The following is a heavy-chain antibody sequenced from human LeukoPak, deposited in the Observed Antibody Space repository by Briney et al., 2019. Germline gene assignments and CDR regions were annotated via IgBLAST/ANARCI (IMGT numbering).Heavy chain of an antibody. V-gene: IGHV3-23*01. CDR2: IKGGGGDP. CDR3: AKGGHDFNPFYW. Sequence: PGGSLRLSCAASGFTFSTYAMGWVRQAPGKGLEWVSSIKGGGGDPFYADSVKGRFTIPRDNSKSTLFLQLNSLRADDTAVYYCAKGGHDFNPFYWWGQGTLVTVSS. CDR1: GFTFSTYA. D-gene: IGHD2-21*02. J-gene: IGHJ4*02.